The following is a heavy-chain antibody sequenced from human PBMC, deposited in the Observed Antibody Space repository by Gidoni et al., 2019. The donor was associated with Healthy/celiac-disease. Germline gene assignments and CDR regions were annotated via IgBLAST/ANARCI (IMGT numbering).Heavy chain of an antibody. CDR3: AREYYDSSGYYSYAFDI. J-gene: IGHJ3*02. D-gene: IGHD3-22*01. CDR1: GFTFSSYS. CDR2: ISSSGSII. Sequence: EVQLVESGGGLVKPGGSLRLSCAASGFTFSSYSMNWVRQAPGKGLEWVSSISSSGSIIYYADSLKGRFTISRDNAKNSLYLQMNRLRAEDTAVYYCAREYYDSSGYYSYAFDIWGQGTMVTVSS. V-gene: IGHV3-21*01.